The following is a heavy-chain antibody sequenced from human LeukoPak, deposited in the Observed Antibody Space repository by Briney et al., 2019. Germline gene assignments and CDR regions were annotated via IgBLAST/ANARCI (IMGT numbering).Heavy chain of an antibody. J-gene: IGHJ6*03. Sequence: SETLSLTCTVSGGSISSHYWSWIRQPPGKGLEWIGYIYYSGNTNYNPSLKSRVTISVDTSKNQFSLKLSSVTAADTAVYYCARETAAYYDFWSGYYLSYYYYYMDVWGKGTTVTVSS. CDR2: IYYSGNT. CDR1: GGSISSHY. D-gene: IGHD3-3*01. V-gene: IGHV4-59*11. CDR3: ARETAAYYDFWSGYYLSYYYYYMDV.